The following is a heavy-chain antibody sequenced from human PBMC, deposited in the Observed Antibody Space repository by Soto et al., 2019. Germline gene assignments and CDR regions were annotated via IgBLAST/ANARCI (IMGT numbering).Heavy chain of an antibody. J-gene: IGHJ4*02. CDR1: GFTFSSYA. V-gene: IGHV3-15*01. D-gene: IGHD6-13*01. CDR2: IKSKTDGGTT. CDR3: AKRAAGTSFDY. Sequence: GGSLRLSCAASGFTFSSYAMSWVRQAPGKGLEWVGRIKSKTDGGTTDYAAPVKGRFTISRDDSKNTLYLQMNSLKTEDTAVYYCAKRAAGTSFDYWGQGTLVTVSS.